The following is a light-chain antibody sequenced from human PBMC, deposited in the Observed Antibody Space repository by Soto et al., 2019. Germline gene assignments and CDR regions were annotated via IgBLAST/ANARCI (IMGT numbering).Light chain of an antibody. CDR2: GAS. CDR1: QSISSSH. V-gene: IGKV3-20*01. Sequence: EIVLTQSPGTLSSSPGERATLSCRASQSISSSHLAWYQQKPGQAPRLLIYGASSRASGIPDRFSASGSGTDFTLTISRLEPEDFAVYYCQQYSTSRAFGQGTKVEIK. CDR3: QQYSTSRA. J-gene: IGKJ1*01.